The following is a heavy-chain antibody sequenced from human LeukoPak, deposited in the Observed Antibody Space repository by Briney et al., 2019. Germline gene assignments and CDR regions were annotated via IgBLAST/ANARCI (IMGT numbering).Heavy chain of an antibody. J-gene: IGHJ5*02. V-gene: IGHV1-2*02. Sequence: ASVKVSCKASGYTFTNYYMYWVRQAPGQGLEWMGIINPSGGSTAYAQKFQGRVTMTRDTSISTAYMELSRLISDDTAVYYCARSNIAVRRGDNWFDPWGQGTLVTVSS. CDR3: ARSNIAVRRGDNWFDP. CDR2: INPSGGST. D-gene: IGHD6-6*01. CDR1: GYTFTNYY.